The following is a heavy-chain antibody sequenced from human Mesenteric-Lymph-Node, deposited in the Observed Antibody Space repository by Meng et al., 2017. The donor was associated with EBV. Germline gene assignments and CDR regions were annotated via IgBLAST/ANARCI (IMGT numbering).Heavy chain of an antibody. CDR2: IYGNDDK. V-gene: IGHV2-5*01. Sequence: QITLKESGPTLVKPXQTLTLSCTFSGFSLSSSGVAVGWIRQPPGKALEWLALIYGNDDKRYSPSLKSRLTITKDTSNNQVVLTMTNMDPVDTATYYCAHRQNWNYDHWGQGTLVTVSS. CDR1: GFSLSSSGVA. CDR3: AHRQNWNYDH. D-gene: IGHD1-7*01. J-gene: IGHJ5*02.